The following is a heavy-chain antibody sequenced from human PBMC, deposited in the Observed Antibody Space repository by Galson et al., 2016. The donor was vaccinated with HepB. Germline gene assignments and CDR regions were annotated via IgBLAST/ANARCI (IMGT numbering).Heavy chain of an antibody. CDR3: ANYYDTPGYGAFDL. CDR1: GGSISRHTW. V-gene: IGHV4-4*02. D-gene: IGHD3-22*01. Sequence: SETLSPTCAVSGGSISRHTWWSWVRQPPGKGLEWIGEIYHSARTNYNPSLDSRVTISVDKPKHHISLRLTSLTAADTAIYDCANYYDTPGYGAFDLWGQGTMVTVSS. CDR2: IYHSART. J-gene: IGHJ3*01.